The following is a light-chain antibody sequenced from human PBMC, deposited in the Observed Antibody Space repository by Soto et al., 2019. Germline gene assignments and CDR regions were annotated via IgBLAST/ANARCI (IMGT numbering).Light chain of an antibody. CDR3: SSYAGSNNYV. Sequence: QSVLTQPPSASGSPGQSVTISCTGTRSDVGGYNYVSWYQQHPGKAPKLMIYEVNQRPSGVPDRFSGSKSGNTASLTVSGLQAEDEADYYRSSYAGSNNYVFGTGTKVTVL. CDR2: EVN. V-gene: IGLV2-8*01. J-gene: IGLJ1*01. CDR1: RSDVGGYNY.